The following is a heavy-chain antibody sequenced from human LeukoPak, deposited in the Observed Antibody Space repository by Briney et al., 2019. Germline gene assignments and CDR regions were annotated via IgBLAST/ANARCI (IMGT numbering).Heavy chain of an antibody. Sequence: GGSLRLSCVDSGFTFSNYEMNWARQAPGKGLEWVSYIDSSGSIIHYADSVKGRFTISRDNAKNSLYLQMDSLRAEDTAVYYCARGVGRAHYYYYMDVWGKGTTVTVSS. CDR2: IDSSGSII. V-gene: IGHV3-48*03. D-gene: IGHD3-10*01. CDR3: ARGVGRAHYYYYMDV. CDR1: GFTFSNYE. J-gene: IGHJ6*03.